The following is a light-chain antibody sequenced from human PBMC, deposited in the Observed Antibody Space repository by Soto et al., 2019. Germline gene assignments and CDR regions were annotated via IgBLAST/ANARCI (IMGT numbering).Light chain of an antibody. CDR1: SRDVGAYDF. CDR2: EVS. V-gene: IGLV2-14*03. Sequence: QSALTQPASVSGSPGQSITISCTGTSRDVGAYDFVSWYQQHPGKAPKLMIYEVSNRPSGVSNRFSGSKSVNTATLTISGLQAEDEADYYCSSYTSSSTRVFGTGTKVTVL. J-gene: IGLJ1*01. CDR3: SSYTSSSTRV.